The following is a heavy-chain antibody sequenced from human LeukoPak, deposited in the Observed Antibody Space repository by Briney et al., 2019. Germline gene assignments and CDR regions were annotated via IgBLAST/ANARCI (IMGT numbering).Heavy chain of an antibody. Sequence: SETLSLTCAVYGGSFSGYNWNWIRQPPGKGLEWIGSIYYSGSTYYNPSLKSRVTISVDTSKNQFSLKLSSVTAADTAVYYCASQPTYCGGDCYNFDYWGQGTLVTVSS. D-gene: IGHD2-21*02. CDR2: IYYSGST. J-gene: IGHJ4*02. V-gene: IGHV4-34*01. CDR1: GGSFSGYN. CDR3: ASQPTYCGGDCYNFDY.